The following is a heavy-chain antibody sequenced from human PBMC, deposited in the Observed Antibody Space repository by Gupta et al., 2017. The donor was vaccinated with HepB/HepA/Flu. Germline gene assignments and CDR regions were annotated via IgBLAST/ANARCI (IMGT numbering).Heavy chain of an antibody. Sequence: QVQLVEFGGGVVQPGRFLRLSCAASGFPFCRHAVHRVRQAPGQGLEWVATIIYDEANEYYADSVQGRFTLSRDNSKNTVYLQMNSLTPEDTAVYFCARGGYCSRGSCYYSYGMDVWGQGTTVTVSS. CDR3: ARGGYCSRGSCYYSYGMDV. J-gene: IGHJ6*02. CDR2: IIYDEANE. D-gene: IGHD2-15*01. V-gene: IGHV3-30-3*01. CDR1: GFPFCRHA.